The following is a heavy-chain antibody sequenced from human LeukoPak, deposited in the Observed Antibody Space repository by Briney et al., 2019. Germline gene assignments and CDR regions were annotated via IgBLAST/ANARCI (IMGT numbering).Heavy chain of an antibody. Sequence: GGSLRLSCAASGFTFSSYEMNWVRRAPGKGLEWVSYISSSGSTIYYADSVKGRFTISRDNSKNTLYLQMNSLRAEDTAVYYCAKDTHSSGWYYFDYWGQGTLVTVSS. CDR2: ISSSGSTI. CDR1: GFTFSSYE. CDR3: AKDTHSSGWYYFDY. D-gene: IGHD6-19*01. V-gene: IGHV3-48*03. J-gene: IGHJ4*02.